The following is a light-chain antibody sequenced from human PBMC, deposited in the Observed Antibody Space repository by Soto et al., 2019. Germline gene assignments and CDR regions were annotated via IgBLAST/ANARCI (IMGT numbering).Light chain of an antibody. Sequence: DIVMTQTPLSLSVTPGQPASISCKSSQSLLDSDGKTFLYWYVQRPGHPPQLLIYEVSNRVAGVPDRFSGSGSETDFTLKISRVEAEDFAVYYCMQSLHLPLTVGGGTRVEMK. J-gene: IGKJ4*01. V-gene: IGKV2D-29*01. CDR1: QSLLDSDGKTF. CDR2: EVS. CDR3: MQSLHLPLT.